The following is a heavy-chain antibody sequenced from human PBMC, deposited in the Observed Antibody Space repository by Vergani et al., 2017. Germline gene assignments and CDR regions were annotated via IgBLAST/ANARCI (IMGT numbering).Heavy chain of an antibody. J-gene: IGHJ4*02. Sequence: VQLVESGGGLVKPGGSLRLSCAASGFTFSNAWMSWVRQAPGKGLEWVGRIKSKTDGGTTDYAAPVNGRFTISRDDSKNTLYLQMNSLKTEDTAVYYCTTGYGDKSIDYWGQGTLVTVSS. D-gene: IGHD4-17*01. CDR2: IKSKTDGGTT. CDR3: TTGYGDKSIDY. CDR1: GFTFSNAW. V-gene: IGHV3-15*01.